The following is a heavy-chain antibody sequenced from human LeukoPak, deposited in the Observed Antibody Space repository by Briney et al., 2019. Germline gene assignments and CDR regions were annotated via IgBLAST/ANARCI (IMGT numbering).Heavy chain of an antibody. CDR1: GFTFSTYA. CDR2: IKEDGTET. V-gene: IGHV3-7*03. D-gene: IGHD5-24*01. J-gene: IGHJ4*02. CDR3: AKEGRSLQTY. Sequence: GGSLRLSCAASGFTFSTYAMSWVRLAPGKGLEWVANIKEDGTETYYVDSVKGRFTISRDNAKNSLYLQMNSLRVEDTAVYYCAKEGRSLQTYWGQGTLVTVSS.